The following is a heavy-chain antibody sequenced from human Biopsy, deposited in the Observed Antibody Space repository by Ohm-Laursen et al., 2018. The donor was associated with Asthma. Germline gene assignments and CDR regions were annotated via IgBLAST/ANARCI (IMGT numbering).Heavy chain of an antibody. CDR1: GGTFSRYA. J-gene: IGHJ6*02. V-gene: IGHV1-69*05. D-gene: IGHD5-18*01. CDR2: IIPIFGTS. CDR3: SRDDPDTSMVVTSTIWSGMDV. Sequence: ASVKVSCKASGGTFSRYAISWVRQAPGQGLEWMGGIIPIFGTSNYAQKFQGRISMTTVTPTTTAYMELRTLRSDDTAVYYCSRDDPDTSMVVTSTIWSGMDVWGQGTTVTVSS.